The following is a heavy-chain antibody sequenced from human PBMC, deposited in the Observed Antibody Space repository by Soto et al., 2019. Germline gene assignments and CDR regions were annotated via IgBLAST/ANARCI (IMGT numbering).Heavy chain of an antibody. V-gene: IGHV4-59*01. CDR2: IYYSGST. CDR1: GGPSISYY. CDR3: ARVKADYGDYVNYFYYYMDV. D-gene: IGHD4-17*01. J-gene: IGHJ6*03. Sequence: SETLSVRWTVAGGPSISYYGSCIRQPPGKGLEWIGYIYYSGSTNYNPSLKSRVTISVDTSKNQLSLKLTSVTAADTAVYYCARVKADYGDYVNYFYYYMDVWGKGTTVTVSS.